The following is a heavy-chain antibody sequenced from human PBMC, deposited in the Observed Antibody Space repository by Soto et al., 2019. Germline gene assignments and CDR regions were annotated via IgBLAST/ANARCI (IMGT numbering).Heavy chain of an antibody. Sequence: GGSLRLSCAACGFTFSNYAMSLVRQAPGTGLQWVSAIDGGGTKTYYADSVKGRFTISRDNSMNTLYLQMDSLRAEDTAIYYCTKEHSNYPDNWFDPWGQGTRVTVSS. D-gene: IGHD4-4*01. CDR3: TKEHSNYPDNWFDP. CDR2: IDGGGTKT. V-gene: IGHV3-23*01. J-gene: IGHJ5*02. CDR1: GFTFSNYA.